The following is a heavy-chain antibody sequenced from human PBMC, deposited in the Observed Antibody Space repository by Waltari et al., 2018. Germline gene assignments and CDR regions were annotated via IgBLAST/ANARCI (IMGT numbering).Heavy chain of an antibody. J-gene: IGHJ3*02. CDR2: ICYSGST. D-gene: IGHD4-17*01. V-gene: IGHV4-39*01. CDR1: GGSISSSSYY. Sequence: QLQLQESGPGLVKPSETLSLTCTVSGGSISSSSYYWGWIRQPPGKGLEWIGSICYSGSTYYNPSLKSRVTISVDTSKNQFSLKLSSVTAADTAVYYCARHGDDYGDSDAFDIWGQGTMVTVSS. CDR3: ARHGDDYGDSDAFDI.